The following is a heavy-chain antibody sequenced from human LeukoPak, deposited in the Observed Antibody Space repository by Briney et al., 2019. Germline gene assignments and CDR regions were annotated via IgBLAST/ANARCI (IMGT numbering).Heavy chain of an antibody. CDR1: GYTFISYG. V-gene: IGHV1-18*01. J-gene: IGHJ2*01. CDR2: ISGYNGNT. D-gene: IGHD2-21*02. CDR3: ARGLGVVTAQSEQPKPRYFDL. Sequence: ASVNVSCKASGYTFISYGISWVRQSPGQGLEWMGWISGYNGNTNYVQNLQCRVTMTTDTSTSTAYMELRSLRSDDTAVYYCARGLGVVTAQSEQPKPRYFDLWGRGTQVTVSS.